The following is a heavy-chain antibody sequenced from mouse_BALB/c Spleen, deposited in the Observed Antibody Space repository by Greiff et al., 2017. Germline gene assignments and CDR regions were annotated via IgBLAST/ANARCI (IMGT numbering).Heavy chain of an antibody. V-gene: IGHV1S81*02. CDR1: GYTFTSYW. Sequence: QVQLQQPGAELVKPGASVKLSCKASGYTFTSYWMHWVKQRPGQGLEWIGEINPSNGRTNYNEKFKSKATLTVDKSSSTAYMQLSSLTSEDSAVYYCARDYDYAFAYWGQGTLVTVSA. J-gene: IGHJ3*01. CDR3: ARDYDYAFAY. D-gene: IGHD2-4*01. CDR2: INPSNGRT.